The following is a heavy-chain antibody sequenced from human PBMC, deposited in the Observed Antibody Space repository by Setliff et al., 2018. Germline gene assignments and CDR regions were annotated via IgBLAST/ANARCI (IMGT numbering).Heavy chain of an antibody. Sequence: ASVKVSCKASGGTFRNYGIRWVRQAPGQGLEWMGWISTYTANTKYAQRFQCRVTMTTDTSTSTAYLELRSLRSDDTAVYYCVRDAGWQYDDYAGVYFPHWGQGTLVTVSS. V-gene: IGHV1-18*01. CDR2: ISTYTANT. D-gene: IGHD4-17*01. CDR1: GGTFRNYG. CDR3: VRDAGWQYDDYAGVYFPH. J-gene: IGHJ1*01.